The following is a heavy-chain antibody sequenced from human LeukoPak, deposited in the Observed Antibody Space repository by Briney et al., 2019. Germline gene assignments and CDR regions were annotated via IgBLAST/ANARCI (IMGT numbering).Heavy chain of an antibody. Sequence: SGGSLRLSCAASGFTFSSYSMNWVRQAPGKGLEWVSYISSSSSTIYYADSVKGRFTISRDNAKNSLYLQMNSLRAEDTAVYYCARAKEWELPGGPHDAFDIWGQGTMVTVSS. J-gene: IGHJ3*02. D-gene: IGHD1-26*01. CDR1: GFTFSSYS. CDR2: ISSSSSTI. CDR3: ARAKEWELPGGPHDAFDI. V-gene: IGHV3-48*01.